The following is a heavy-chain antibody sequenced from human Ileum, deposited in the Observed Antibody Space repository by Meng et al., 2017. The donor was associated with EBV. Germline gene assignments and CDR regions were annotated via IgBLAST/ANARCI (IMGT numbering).Heavy chain of an antibody. V-gene: IGHV3-53*01. CDR1: GFTVSSTY. CDR2: IYRGGGT. Sequence: EAQLGESGGGLSQPGDSLRLACAASGFTVSSTYMSWVRQAPGKGLEWVSIIYRGGGTYYADSVQGRFTFSGDNSRNTLYLQMNNLRTEDTAVYYCARGGNYDNSAFAAWYFDLWGRGTLVTVSS. CDR3: ARGGNYDNSAFAAWYFDL. J-gene: IGHJ2*01. D-gene: IGHD3-22*01.